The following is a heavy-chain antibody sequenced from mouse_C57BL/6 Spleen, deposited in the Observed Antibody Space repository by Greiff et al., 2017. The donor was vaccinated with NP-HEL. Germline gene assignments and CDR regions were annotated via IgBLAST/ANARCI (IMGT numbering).Heavy chain of an antibody. J-gene: IGHJ2*01. V-gene: IGHV1-55*01. CDR2: IYPGSGST. Sequence: QVQLQQPGAELVKPGASVKMSCKASGYTFTSYWITWVKQRPGQGLEWIGDIYPGSGSTNYNEKFKSKATLTVDTSSSTAYMQLSSLTSEDSAVYYCARCGYYGSSADYWGQGTTLTVSS. CDR1: GYTFTSYW. CDR3: ARCGYYGSSADY. D-gene: IGHD1-1*01.